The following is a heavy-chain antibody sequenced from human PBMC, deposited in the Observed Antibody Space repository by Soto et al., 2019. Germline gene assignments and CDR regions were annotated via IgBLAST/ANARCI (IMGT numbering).Heavy chain of an antibody. CDR3: AAEPYDRSSWPGPDY. CDR2: IVVGSGNT. CDR1: GFTFTSSA. J-gene: IGHJ4*02. Sequence: SVKVSCKASGFTFTSSAVQWVRQARGQRLEWIGWIVVGSGNTNYAQKFQERVTITRDMSTSTAYMELSSLRSEDTAVYYCAAEPYDRSSWPGPDYWGQGTLVTVSS. D-gene: IGHD6-13*01. V-gene: IGHV1-58*01.